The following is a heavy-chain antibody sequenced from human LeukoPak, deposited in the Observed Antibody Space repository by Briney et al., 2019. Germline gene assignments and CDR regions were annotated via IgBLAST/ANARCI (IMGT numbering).Heavy chain of an antibody. CDR1: GGSFSGYY. D-gene: IGHD3-22*01. J-gene: IGHJ4*02. V-gene: IGHV4-34*01. Sequence: SETLSLTCAVYGGSFSGYYWSWIRQPPGKGLEWIGEINHSGSTNYNPSLKSRVTISVDTSKNQFSLKLSSVTAADTAVYYCARSTYYYDSSGYSGEIDYWGQGTLVTVSS. CDR3: ARSTYYYDSSGYSGEIDY. CDR2: INHSGST.